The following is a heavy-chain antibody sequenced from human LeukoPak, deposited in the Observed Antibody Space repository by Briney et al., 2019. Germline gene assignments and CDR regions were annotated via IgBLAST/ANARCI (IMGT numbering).Heavy chain of an antibody. CDR1: GGSISSGGYS. D-gene: IGHD2-15*01. J-gene: IGHJ6*02. CDR2: IYHSGST. Sequence: SQTLSLTCAVSGGSISSGGYSWSWIRQPPGKGLGWIGYIYHSGSTYYNPSLKSRVTISVDRSKNQFSLKLSSVTAADTAVYYCARYCSGGSCPGPNYGMDVWGQGTTVTVSS. CDR3: ARYCSGGSCPGPNYGMDV. V-gene: IGHV4-30-2*01.